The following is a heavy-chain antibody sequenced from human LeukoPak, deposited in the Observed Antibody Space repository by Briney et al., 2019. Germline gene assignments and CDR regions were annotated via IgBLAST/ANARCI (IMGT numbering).Heavy chain of an antibody. D-gene: IGHD3-10*01. CDR2: IIPIFGTA. CDR1: GGTFSSYA. CDR3: AREGITMVRGDYYFDY. Sequence: SVKVSCKASGGTFSSYAISWVRQAPGQGREWMGGIIPIFGTANYAQKFQGRVTITADESTSTAYMELSSLRSEDTAVYYCAREGITMVRGDYYFDYWGQGTLVTVSS. V-gene: IGHV1-69*13. J-gene: IGHJ4*02.